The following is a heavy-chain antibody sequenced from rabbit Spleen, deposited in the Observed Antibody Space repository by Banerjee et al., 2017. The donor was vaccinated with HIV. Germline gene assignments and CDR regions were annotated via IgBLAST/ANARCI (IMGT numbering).Heavy chain of an antibody. V-gene: IGHV1S45*01. CDR3: ARTLSGYWVTRLDL. CDR2: IDAGSSGST. Sequence: QEQLEESGGDLVKPEGSLTLTCTASGFSFSGSYCMCWVRQAPGKGLEWIACIDAGSSGSTYYANWVKGRFTISKTSSTTVTLQMTSLTVADTATYFCARTLSGYWVTRLDLWGQGTLVTVS. CDR1: GFSFSGSYC. J-gene: IGHJ3*01. D-gene: IGHD1-1*01.